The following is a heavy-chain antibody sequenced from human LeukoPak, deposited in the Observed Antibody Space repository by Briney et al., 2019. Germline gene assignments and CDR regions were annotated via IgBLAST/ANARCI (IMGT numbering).Heavy chain of an antibody. D-gene: IGHD6-13*01. V-gene: IGHV1-8*01. CDR1: GYTFTSYD. CDR3: ARGRYSSSWSGNWFDP. J-gene: IGHJ5*02. Sequence: ASVKVSCKASGYTFTSYDSNWVRQAPGQGLEWMGWMNPNSGNTAYAQKFQGRVTMTRNTSISTAYMERSSLRSEATGVYYCARGRYSSSWSGNWFDPWGQGTLVTVSS. CDR2: MNPNSGNT.